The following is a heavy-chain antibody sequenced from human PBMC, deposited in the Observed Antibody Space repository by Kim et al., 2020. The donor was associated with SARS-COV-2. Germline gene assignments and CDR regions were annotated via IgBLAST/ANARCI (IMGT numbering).Heavy chain of an antibody. D-gene: IGHD5-18*01. Sequence: GGSLRLSCTTSGFSFTNAWLSWVRQAPGKGLEWVGRIKSKSDGGTSDYGAPVKGRFVLSRDDAKRTVYLQLNSLRIEDTGIYYCNTVGDTYGSGYWGRGTLVTVSS. CDR2: IKSKSDGGTS. V-gene: IGHV3-15*01. CDR3: NTVGDTYGSGY. CDR1: GFSFTNAW. J-gene: IGHJ4*02.